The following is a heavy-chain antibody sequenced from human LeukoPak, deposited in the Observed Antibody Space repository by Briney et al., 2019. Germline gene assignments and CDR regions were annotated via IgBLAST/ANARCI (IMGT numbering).Heavy chain of an antibody. CDR3: ARDLLYYYDSSGLDY. D-gene: IGHD3-22*01. Sequence: GGSLRLSCAASGFTFSSYAMHWVRQAPGKGLEWVAVISYDGSNKYHADSVKGRFTISRDNSMNTLYLQMNSLRAEDTAVYYCARDLLYYYDSSGLDYWGQGTLVTVSS. J-gene: IGHJ4*02. CDR1: GFTFSSYA. CDR2: ISYDGSNK. V-gene: IGHV3-30-3*01.